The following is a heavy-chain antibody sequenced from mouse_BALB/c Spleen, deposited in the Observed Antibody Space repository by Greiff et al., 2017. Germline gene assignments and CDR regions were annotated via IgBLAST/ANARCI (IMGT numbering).Heavy chain of an antibody. V-gene: IGHV1S127*01. Sequence: VQLQQPGAELVKPGASVKMSCKASGYTFTSYWMHWVKQRPGQGLEWIGVIDPSDSYTSYNQKFKGKATLTVDTSSSTAYMQLSSLTSEDSAVYYCTRGYDAHAMDYWGQGTSVTVSS. CDR1: GYTFTSYW. D-gene: IGHD2-2*01. CDR3: TRGYDAHAMDY. CDR2: IDPSDSYT. J-gene: IGHJ4*01.